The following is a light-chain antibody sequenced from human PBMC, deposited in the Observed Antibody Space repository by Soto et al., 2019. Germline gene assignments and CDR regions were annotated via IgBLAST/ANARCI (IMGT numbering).Light chain of an antibody. Sequence: QTVVTQEPSFSVSPGGTVTLTCGLSSGSVSTSYYPSWYQQTPGQAPRTLIYRTNTRPSGVPDRFSGSILGNKAALTITGAQADDESDYYCVLYMGSGIGVFGGGTKLTVL. CDR3: VLYMGSGIGV. V-gene: IGLV8-61*01. CDR2: RTN. CDR1: SGSVSTSYY. J-gene: IGLJ3*02.